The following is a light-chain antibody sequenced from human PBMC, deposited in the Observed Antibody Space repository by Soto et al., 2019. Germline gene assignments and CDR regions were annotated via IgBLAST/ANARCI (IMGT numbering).Light chain of an antibody. CDR3: SSYTSSSTVV. V-gene: IGLV2-14*03. J-gene: IGLJ2*01. CDR2: GVT. CDR1: SSDVGGFSF. Sequence: QSVLTQPASVSGSPGQSITISCTGTSSDVGGFSFVSWYQQHPHKAPKLMIYGVTNRPSGVSNRFSGSKSGNTASLTISGLQAEDEADYYCSSYTSSSTVVFGGGTKVTVL.